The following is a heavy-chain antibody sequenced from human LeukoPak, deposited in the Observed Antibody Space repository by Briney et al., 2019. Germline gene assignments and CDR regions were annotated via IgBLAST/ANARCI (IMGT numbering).Heavy chain of an antibody. CDR1: GFTFSSYA. CDR3: GGGKTIAAAGINYYYYGMDV. V-gene: IGHV3-23*01. J-gene: IGHJ6*02. CDR2: ISGSGGST. D-gene: IGHD6-13*01. Sequence: PGGSLRLSCAASGFTFSSYAMSWVRQAPGKGLEWVSAISGSGGSTYYADSVKGRFTISRDNSKNTLYLQMNSLRAEDTAVYYCGGGKTIAAAGINYYYYGMDVWGQGTTVTVSS.